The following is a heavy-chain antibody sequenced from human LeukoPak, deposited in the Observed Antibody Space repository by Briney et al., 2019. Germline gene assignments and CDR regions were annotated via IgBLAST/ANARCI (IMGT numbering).Heavy chain of an antibody. CDR1: GYTFTSYG. CDR3: ARRYCSSTSCYLNYFDY. Sequence: ASVKVSCKASGYTFTSYGIGWVRQAPGQGLEWMGWISAYNGNTNYAQKLQGRVTMTTDTSTSTAYMELRSLRSDDTAVYYCARRYCSSTSCYLNYFDYWGQGTLVTVSS. CDR2: ISAYNGNT. D-gene: IGHD2-2*01. J-gene: IGHJ4*02. V-gene: IGHV1-18*01.